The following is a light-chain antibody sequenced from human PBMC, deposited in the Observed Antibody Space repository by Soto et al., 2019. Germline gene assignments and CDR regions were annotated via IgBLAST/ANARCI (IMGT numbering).Light chain of an antibody. CDR2: EVN. CDR3: CSYAGSNPGV. Sequence: QSALTQPASVSGSPGQSITISCTGTSSDVGSYNLVSWYQQYPGKAPKLMIYEVNKRPSGVPNRFSGSKSGNAASLTISGLQTEDEADYYCCSYAGSNPGVFGGGTKLTVL. J-gene: IGLJ2*01. V-gene: IGLV2-23*02. CDR1: SSDVGSYNL.